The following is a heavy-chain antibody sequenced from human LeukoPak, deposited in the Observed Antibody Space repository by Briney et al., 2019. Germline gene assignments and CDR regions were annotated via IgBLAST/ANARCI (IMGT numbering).Heavy chain of an antibody. J-gene: IGHJ4*02. D-gene: IGHD5-18*01. Sequence: ASVKVSCKASGYTFTSYDINWVRQATGQGLEWMGWMNPNSGNTGYAQKFQGRVTMTRNTSISTAYMELSSLRSEDTAVYYCARPLLEGGYSYGTEGFDYWGQGTLVTVSS. CDR2: MNPNSGNT. CDR3: ARPLLEGGYSYGTEGFDY. V-gene: IGHV1-8*01. CDR1: GYTFTSYD.